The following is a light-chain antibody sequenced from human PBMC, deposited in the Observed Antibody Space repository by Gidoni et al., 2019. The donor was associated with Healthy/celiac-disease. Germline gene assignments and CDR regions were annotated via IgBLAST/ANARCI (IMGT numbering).Light chain of an antibody. V-gene: IGKV1-33*01. CDR1: QDISNY. Sequence: DIQMTQSPSSLPASVGDRVTITCQASQDISNYLHWYQQKPGKAPMLLIYDASNLETGVPSRFSGSGSGTDFTFTISSLQPEDIATYYCQQYDNLPCSFGQGTKLEIK. J-gene: IGKJ2*04. CDR2: DAS. CDR3: QQYDNLPCS.